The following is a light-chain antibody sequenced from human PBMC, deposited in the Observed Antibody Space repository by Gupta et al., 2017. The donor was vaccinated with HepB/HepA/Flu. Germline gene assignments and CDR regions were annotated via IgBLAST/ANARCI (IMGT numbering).Light chain of an antibody. CDR3: QAWDSSAAVV. J-gene: IGLJ3*02. CDR2: RDS. Sequence: SYELTQPRSVSVSPGQTATIACSGVELGDKFASWYQQKTGQSPVLVIYRDSKRPSGIPKRFSGSNSGDTATLTISGTQAMDEADYYCQAWDSSAAVVFGGGTKLTVL. CDR1: ELGDKF. V-gene: IGLV3-1*01.